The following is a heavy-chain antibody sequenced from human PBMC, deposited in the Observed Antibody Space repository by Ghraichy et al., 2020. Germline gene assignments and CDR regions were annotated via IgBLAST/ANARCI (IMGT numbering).Heavy chain of an antibody. CDR2: IYSNGDE. CDR3: AHKFDYGGLDY. V-gene: IGHV2-5*01. Sequence: SGPTLVKPTQTLTLTCTFSGFSLSASGVGVGWVRQPPGKALEWLALIYSNGDERYNPSLRTRLTISKDTSKNQVVLTVTNMNPVDTATYYCAHKFDYGGLDYWGQGTLVTVSS. D-gene: IGHD4-23*01. CDR1: GFSLSASGVG. J-gene: IGHJ4*02.